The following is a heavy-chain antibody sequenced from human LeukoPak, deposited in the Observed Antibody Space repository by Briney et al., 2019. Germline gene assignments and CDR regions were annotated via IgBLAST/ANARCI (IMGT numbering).Heavy chain of an antibody. Sequence: SETLSLTCTASGCSISSYYWSWIRQPPGKGLEWIGYIYYSGSTNYNPSIKSRVNISVDTSKNQFSLKLSSVTAADTAVYYCARTYYDILTGYYHSWFDPWGQGTLVTVSS. CDR2: IYYSGST. D-gene: IGHD3-9*01. J-gene: IGHJ5*02. CDR1: GCSISSYY. CDR3: ARTYYDILTGYYHSWFDP. V-gene: IGHV4-59*01.